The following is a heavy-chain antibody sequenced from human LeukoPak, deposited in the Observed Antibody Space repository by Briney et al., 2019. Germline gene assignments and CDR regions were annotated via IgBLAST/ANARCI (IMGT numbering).Heavy chain of an antibody. CDR3: THTVDYGGNPNDY. V-gene: IGHV2-5*01. CDR2: IYWNDDK. CDR1: GFSLSSGVVG. D-gene: IGHD4-23*01. Sequence: ESGPTLVKPTQTLTLICTFSGFSLSSGVVGVGWIRQPPGKALEWLALIYWNDDKRYSPSLKNRLTITKDTSENQVVLTLTNMETVDTATYYCTHTVDYGGNPNDYWGQGTLVTVSS. J-gene: IGHJ4*02.